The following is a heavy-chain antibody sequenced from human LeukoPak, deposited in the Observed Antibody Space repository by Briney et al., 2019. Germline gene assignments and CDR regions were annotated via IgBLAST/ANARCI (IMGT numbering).Heavy chain of an antibody. V-gene: IGHV3-48*03. J-gene: IGHJ5*02. D-gene: IGHD2-21*02. CDR2: ISGSGGTI. Sequence: PGGSLRLSCVASGFTFRNYKMNWVRQAPGKGLEWVSYISGSGGTIYYADSVEGRFTISRDNAKNSLYLQMNSLRAEDTAVYYCARDRVTYCGGDCWFDPWGQGTLVTVSS. CDR3: ARDRVTYCGGDCWFDP. CDR1: GFTFRNYK.